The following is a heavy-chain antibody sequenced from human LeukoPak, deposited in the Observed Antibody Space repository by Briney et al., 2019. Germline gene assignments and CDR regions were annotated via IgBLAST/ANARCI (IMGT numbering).Heavy chain of an antibody. Sequence: PSETLSLTCTVSGGSVSSSTYYWDWIRQPPGKGLEWIGTIYYSGSTYYNPSLNIRVTISVYTSKTQFSLRLSSVNAAEPAVYSCARRRRSNSSHDYWGQGNLVTVSS. D-gene: IGHD6-6*01. CDR3: ARRRRSNSSHDY. CDR2: IYYSGST. V-gene: IGHV4-39*01. CDR1: GGSVSSSTYY. J-gene: IGHJ4*02.